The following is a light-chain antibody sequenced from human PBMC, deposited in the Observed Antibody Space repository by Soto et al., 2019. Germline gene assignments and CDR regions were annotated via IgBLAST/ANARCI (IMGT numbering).Light chain of an antibody. Sequence: QSALTQPPSASGSLGQSVTISCTGTCSDIGRYEFVSWYQHHPGKAPKLIIYEVTERPSGVPDRFSGSKSGNTASLTVSGLQADDEADYFCCSYAGTKYYVFGTGTKLTVL. V-gene: IGLV2-8*01. CDR2: EVT. CDR3: CSYAGTKYYV. CDR1: CSDIGRYEF. J-gene: IGLJ1*01.